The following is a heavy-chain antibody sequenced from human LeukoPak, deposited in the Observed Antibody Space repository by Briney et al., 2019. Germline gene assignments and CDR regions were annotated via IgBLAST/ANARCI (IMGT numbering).Heavy chain of an antibody. D-gene: IGHD5-12*01. Sequence: VASVRVSCSSSGYIFTNYGIDWVRQAPGQGLEWMGWINTYNGETDYAQTFQGRVTITTDTSTSTAYMELRSLKSDDTAVYYCARGRIGVSGYKDSLDYWGQGTLVTVSS. CDR2: INTYNGET. CDR3: ARGRIGVSGYKDSLDY. V-gene: IGHV1-18*01. CDR1: GYIFTNYG. J-gene: IGHJ4*02.